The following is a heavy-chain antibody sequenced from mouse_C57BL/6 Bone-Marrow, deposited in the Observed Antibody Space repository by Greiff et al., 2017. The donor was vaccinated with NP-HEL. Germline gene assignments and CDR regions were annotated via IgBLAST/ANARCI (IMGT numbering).Heavy chain of an antibody. Sequence: QVQLQQSGAELVKPGASVKMSCKASGYTFTSYWITWVKQRPGQGLEWIGDIYPGSGSTNYNEKFKSKATLTEDTSSRTAYMQLSSLTSEDSAVYYCAAHYGSSYWYFDVWGTGTTVTVSS. CDR2: IYPGSGST. D-gene: IGHD1-1*01. J-gene: IGHJ1*03. CDR3: AAHYGSSYWYFDV. CDR1: GYTFTSYW. V-gene: IGHV1-55*01.